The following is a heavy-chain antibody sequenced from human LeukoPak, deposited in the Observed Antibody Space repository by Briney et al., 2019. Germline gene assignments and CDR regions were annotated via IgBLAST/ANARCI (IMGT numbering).Heavy chain of an antibody. J-gene: IGHJ4*02. CDR3: ARDSLYSSSWYSTGPHEFDY. D-gene: IGHD6-13*01. CDR1: GFTFSSYE. V-gene: IGHV3-48*03. CDR2: ISSSGSTI. Sequence: GGSLRLSCAASGFTFSSYEMNWVRQAPGKGLEWVSYISSSGSTIYYADSVKGRFTISRDNAKNSLYLQMNSLRAEDTAVYYCARDSLYSSSWYSTGPHEFDYWGQGTLVTVSS.